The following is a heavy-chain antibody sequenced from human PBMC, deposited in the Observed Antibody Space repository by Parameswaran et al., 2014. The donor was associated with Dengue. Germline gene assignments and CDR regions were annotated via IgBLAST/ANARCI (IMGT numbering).Heavy chain of an antibody. CDR2: ISSSSSTI. Sequence: GESLKISCAASGFTFSSYSMNWSARLQEGLEWVSYISSSSSTIYYADSVKGRFTISRDNAKNSLYLQMNSLRDEDTAVYYCARGRPSGVFDYWGQGTLVTVSS. D-gene: IGHD6-19*01. J-gene: IGHJ4*02. CDR1: GFTFSSYS. V-gene: IGHV3-48*02. CDR3: ARGRPSGVFDY.